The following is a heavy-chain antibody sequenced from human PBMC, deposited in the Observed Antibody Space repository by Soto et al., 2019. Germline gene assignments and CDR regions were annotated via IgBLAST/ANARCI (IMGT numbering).Heavy chain of an antibody. Sequence: QVQLVQSGAEVKKPGSSVKVSCKASGGTFSSYTISWVRQAPGQGLEWMGRIIPILGIANYAQKFQGRVTIPADKSTSTAYMELSSLRSEDTAVYYCARDQCGRAGGSEWGQGTLVTVSS. V-gene: IGHV1-69*08. J-gene: IGHJ4*02. CDR3: ARDQCGRAGGSE. D-gene: IGHD2-15*01. CDR1: GGTFSSYT. CDR2: IIPILGIA.